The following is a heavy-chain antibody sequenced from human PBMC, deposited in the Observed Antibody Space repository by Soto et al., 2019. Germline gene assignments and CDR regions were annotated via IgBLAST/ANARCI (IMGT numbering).Heavy chain of an antibody. CDR2: IGTAGDT. CDR1: GFTFSSYD. D-gene: IGHD1-26*01. J-gene: IGHJ3*02. CDR3: ARSWETNAFDI. Sequence: PGGSLRLSCAASGFTFSSYDMHWVRQATGKGLEWVSAIGTAGDTYYPGSVKGRFTISRENAKNSLYLQMNSLRAGDTAVYYCARSWETNAFDIWGQGTMVTVSS. V-gene: IGHV3-13*01.